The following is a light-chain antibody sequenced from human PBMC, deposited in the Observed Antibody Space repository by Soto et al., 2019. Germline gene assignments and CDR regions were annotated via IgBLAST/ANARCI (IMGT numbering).Light chain of an antibody. CDR1: TSNIGSNY. V-gene: IGLV1-51*01. CDR2: DSH. J-gene: IGLJ2*01. Sequence: QAVLTQPPSASGTPGQKVTISCSGNTSNIGSNYVSWYQQLPGAAPKLLIYDSHKRPSGIPDRFSGSKSGTSATLGITGLQTGDEADYYCGTWDGTLSASVVFGGGTKVTVL. CDR3: GTWDGTLSASVV.